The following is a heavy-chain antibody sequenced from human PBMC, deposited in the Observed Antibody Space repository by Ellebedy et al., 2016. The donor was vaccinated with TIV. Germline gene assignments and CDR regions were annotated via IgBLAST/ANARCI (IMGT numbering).Heavy chain of an antibody. V-gene: IGHV3-30-3*01. CDR2: ISYDGNSK. D-gene: IGHD6-19*01. CDR1: GFTFNSYA. Sequence: PGGSLRLSCAASGFTFNSYAMHWVRQAPGKGLEWVAVISYDGNSKDYADSVKGRFTISRDNSMTTLYLVMNSLRAEDTAVYYCARDLDKSSGWYGGAAYWGEGTLVTVSS. CDR3: ARDLDKSSGWYGGAAY. J-gene: IGHJ4*02.